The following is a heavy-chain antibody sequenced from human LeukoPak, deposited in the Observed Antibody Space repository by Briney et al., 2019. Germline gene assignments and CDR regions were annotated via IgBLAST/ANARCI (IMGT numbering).Heavy chain of an antibody. Sequence: SETLSLTCAVYGGSFSGYYWSWIRQPPGKGLEWIGGINHSGSTNYNPSLKSRVTISVDTSKNQFSLKLSSVTAADTAVYYCAREAAAAGRGFDYWGQGTLVTVSS. V-gene: IGHV4-34*01. CDR3: AREAAAAGRGFDY. CDR1: GGSFSGYY. CDR2: INHSGST. D-gene: IGHD6-13*01. J-gene: IGHJ4*02.